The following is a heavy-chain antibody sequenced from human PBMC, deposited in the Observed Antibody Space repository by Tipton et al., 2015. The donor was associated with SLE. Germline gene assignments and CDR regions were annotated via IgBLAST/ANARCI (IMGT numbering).Heavy chain of an antibody. D-gene: IGHD6-19*01. J-gene: IGHJ4*02. Sequence: TLSLTCTVSGASINSGTYYWTWIRQPAGKGLEWIGRIFTDGSTNYDRPLRSRATISLDTSKNQFSLKLSSVTAADTAVYYCARLPVAATFGGFDYWGQGTLVTVSS. CDR3: ARLPVAATFGGFDY. CDR2: IFTDGST. V-gene: IGHV4-61*02. CDR1: GASINSGTYY.